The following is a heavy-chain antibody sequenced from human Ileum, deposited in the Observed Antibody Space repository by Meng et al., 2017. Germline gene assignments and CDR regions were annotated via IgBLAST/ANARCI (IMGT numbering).Heavy chain of an antibody. CDR2: IWYDGSNK. D-gene: IGHD5-24*01. CDR3: ARDHAERWLQTGGAFDI. J-gene: IGHJ3*02. Sequence: GESLKISCAASGFTFSSYGMHWVRQAPGKGLEWVAVIWYDGSNKYYADSVKGRFTISRDNSKNTLYLQMNSLRAEDTAVYYCARDHAERWLQTGGAFDIWGQGTMVTVSS. V-gene: IGHV3-33*01. CDR1: GFTFSSYG.